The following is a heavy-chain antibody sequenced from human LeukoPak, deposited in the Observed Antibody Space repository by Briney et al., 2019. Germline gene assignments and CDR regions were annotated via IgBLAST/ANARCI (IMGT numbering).Heavy chain of an antibody. V-gene: IGHV4-59*01. CDR1: GGSISSYY. Sequence: SETLSLTCTVSGGSISSYYWSWIRQPPGKGLEWIGYIYYSGSTNYNPSLKSRVTISVDTSKNQFSLKLSTVTAADTAVYYCAGASYDSSGVHWGQGTLVTVSS. D-gene: IGHD3-22*01. CDR3: AGASYDSSGVH. J-gene: IGHJ4*02. CDR2: IYYSGST.